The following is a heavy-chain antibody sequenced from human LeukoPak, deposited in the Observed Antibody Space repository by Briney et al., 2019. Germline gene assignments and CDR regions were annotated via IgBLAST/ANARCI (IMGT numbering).Heavy chain of an antibody. D-gene: IGHD3-22*01. CDR3: ARNYYDSSGSDWFDP. CDR1: GGSISSYY. CDR2: IYTSGST. V-gene: IGHV4-4*07. Sequence: PSETLSLTCTVSGGSISSYYWSWIRQPAGKGLEWIGRIYTSGSTNYNPSLKSRVTMSVGTSKNQFSLKLSSVTAADTAVYYCARNYYDSSGSDWFDPWGQGTLVTVSS. J-gene: IGHJ5*02.